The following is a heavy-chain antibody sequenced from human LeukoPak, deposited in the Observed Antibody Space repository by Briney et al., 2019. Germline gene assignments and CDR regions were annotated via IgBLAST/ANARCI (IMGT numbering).Heavy chain of an antibody. CDR2: INHDGGDK. D-gene: IGHD4-17*01. J-gene: IGHJ4*02. Sequence: GGALRLSCVASGFIFRNYWMSWVRQAPGKGLEWVANINHDGGDKNYVDSVKGRFTISRDNAKSSLYLQMNSLRVEDTAVYYCAITGGPTVTAFDLWGQGILVTVSS. CDR3: AITGGPTVTAFDL. CDR1: GFIFRNYW. V-gene: IGHV3-7*05.